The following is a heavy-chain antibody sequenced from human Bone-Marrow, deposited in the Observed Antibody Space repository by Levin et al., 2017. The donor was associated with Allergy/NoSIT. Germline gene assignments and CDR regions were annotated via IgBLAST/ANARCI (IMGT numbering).Heavy chain of an antibody. CDR3: ARKPYGDYEGWFDT. CDR1: GGSISSNSW. Sequence: SETLSLTCAVSGGSISSNSWWSWVRQSPGKGLEWIGEIFHDGSTNYNPSLKSRVTVSVDKSKNQFSLKLSSVTAADTAVYYCARKPYGDYEGWFDTWGQGTLVTVSS. V-gene: IGHV4-4*02. J-gene: IGHJ5*02. CDR2: IFHDGST. D-gene: IGHD4-17*01.